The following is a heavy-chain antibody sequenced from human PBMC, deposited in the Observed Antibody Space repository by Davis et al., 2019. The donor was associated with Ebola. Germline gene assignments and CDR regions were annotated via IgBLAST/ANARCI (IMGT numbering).Heavy chain of an antibody. CDR2: IWYDGSNK. Sequence: PGGSLRLSCAASGFTFSSYGMHWVRQAPGKGLEWVAVIWYDGSNKYYADSVKGRFTISRDNSKNTLYLQMYSLRAEDTAVYYCAKLLLYIAAALNRDYWGQGTLVTVSS. D-gene: IGHD6-13*01. CDR1: GFTFSSYG. V-gene: IGHV3-33*06. J-gene: IGHJ4*02. CDR3: AKLLLYIAAALNRDY.